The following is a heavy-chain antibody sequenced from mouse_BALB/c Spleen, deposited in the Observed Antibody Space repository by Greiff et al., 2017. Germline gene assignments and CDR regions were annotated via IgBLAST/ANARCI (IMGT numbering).Heavy chain of an antibody. Sequence: ESGSGLVKPSQSLSLTCSVTGYSITSGYYWNWIRQFPGNKLEWLGYISYDGSNNYNPSLKNRISITRDTSKNQFFLKLNSVTTEDTATYYCARAHGYYFAYWGQGTTLTVSS. V-gene: IGHV3-6*02. CDR2: ISYDGSN. D-gene: IGHD1-2*01. J-gene: IGHJ2*01. CDR1: GYSITSGYY. CDR3: ARAHGYYFAY.